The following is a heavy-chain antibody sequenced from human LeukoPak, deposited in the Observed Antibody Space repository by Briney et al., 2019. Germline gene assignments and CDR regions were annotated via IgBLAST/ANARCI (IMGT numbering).Heavy chain of an antibody. D-gene: IGHD2-8*01. CDR2: IYYSGST. J-gene: IGHJ6*02. CDR1: AGSISSYY. Sequence: PSETLSLTCTVSAGSISSYYWSWIRQPPGKGLEWIGYIYYSGSTNYSPSLKSRVTISVDTSKNQFSLKLSSVTAADTAVYYCARHSASMSYYYSGMDVWGQGTTVTVSS. V-gene: IGHV4-59*08. CDR3: ARHSASMSYYYSGMDV.